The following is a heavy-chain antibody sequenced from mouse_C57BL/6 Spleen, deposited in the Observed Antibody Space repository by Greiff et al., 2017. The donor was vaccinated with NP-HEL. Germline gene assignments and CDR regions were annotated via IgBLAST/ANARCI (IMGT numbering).Heavy chain of an antibody. V-gene: IGHV1-50*01. CDR2: IDPSDSYT. Sequence: QVQLKQSGPELVKPGASVKLSCKASGYTFTSYWMQWVKQRPGQGLEWIGEIDPSDSYTNYNQKFKGKATLTVDTSSSTAYMQLSSLTSEDSAVYYCARRDGSAWFAYWGQGTLVTVSA. J-gene: IGHJ3*01. CDR3: ARRDGSAWFAY. CDR1: GYTFTSYW. D-gene: IGHD2-3*01.